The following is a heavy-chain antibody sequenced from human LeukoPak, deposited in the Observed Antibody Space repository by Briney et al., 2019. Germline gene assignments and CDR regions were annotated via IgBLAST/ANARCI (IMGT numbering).Heavy chain of an antibody. D-gene: IGHD4-11*01. J-gene: IGHJ4*02. V-gene: IGHV3-66*01. CDR3: ARGGTVTNDY. CDR2: LYSGGST. CDR1: GFTVSSNY. Sequence: GGSLRLSCGASGFTVSSNYMSWVRQAPGKGLEWVSVLYSGGSTNYADSVRGRFTISRDNSKNTLYLQMYSLRAEDTAVYYCARGGTVTNDYWGQGTLVTVSS.